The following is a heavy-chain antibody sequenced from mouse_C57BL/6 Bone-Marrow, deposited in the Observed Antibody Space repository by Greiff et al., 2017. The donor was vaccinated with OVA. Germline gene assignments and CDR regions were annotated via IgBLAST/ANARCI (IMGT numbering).Heavy chain of an antibody. CDR1: GYAFSSYW. D-gene: IGHD1-1*01. CDR2: IYPGDGDT. Sequence: QVQLQQSGAELVKPGASVKISCKASGYAFSSYWMNWVKQRPGKGLEWIGQIYPGDGDTNYNGKFKGKATLTADKSSSTAYMQLSSLTSEDSAVYCCARERVLYGNPAWFAYWGQGTLVTVSA. V-gene: IGHV1-80*01. CDR3: ARERVLYGNPAWFAY. J-gene: IGHJ3*01.